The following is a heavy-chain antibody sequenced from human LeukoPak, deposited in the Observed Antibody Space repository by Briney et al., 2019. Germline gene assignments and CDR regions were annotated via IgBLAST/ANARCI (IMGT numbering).Heavy chain of an antibody. J-gene: IGHJ4*02. Sequence: PSETLSLTCTVSGDSITNYYWNWIRQPAGKGLEWIGRIHTSGTTNHNPSLKSRVTMSVDTSMNQFSLKLSSVTAADTAVYYCARLGDCSPSGIDYWGQGTLVTVSS. CDR3: ARLGDCSPSGIDY. V-gene: IGHV4-4*07. CDR2: IHTSGTT. CDR1: GDSITNYY. D-gene: IGHD1-26*01.